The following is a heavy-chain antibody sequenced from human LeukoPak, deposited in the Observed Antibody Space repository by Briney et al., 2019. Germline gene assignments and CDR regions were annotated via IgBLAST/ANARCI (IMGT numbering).Heavy chain of an antibody. CDR2: AYISGSP. D-gene: IGHD4-17*01. V-gene: IGHV4-61*02. CDR1: GGSISSGSYY. CDR3: ARVYGDYDNWFDP. Sequence: PSETLSLTCTVSGGSISSGSYYWSWTRQPAGKGLEWIGRAYISGSPNYNPSLKSRVTISVDTSKNQFSLKLNSVTAADTAVYYCARVYGDYDNWFDPWGQGTLVTVSS. J-gene: IGHJ5*02.